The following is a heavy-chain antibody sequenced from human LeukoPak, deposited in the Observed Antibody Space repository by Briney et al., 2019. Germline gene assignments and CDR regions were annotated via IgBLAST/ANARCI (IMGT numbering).Heavy chain of an antibody. J-gene: IGHJ4*02. CDR1: GASITSSSYY. Sequence: SETLSLTCAVSGASITSSSYYWGWIRQPPGKGLQWIGSFYYSGSTYYNPSLKSRVTIYVDTSKNQFSLKLSSVTAADTAVYYCARGRRDGYNLEYFDKWGQGTLVTVSS. V-gene: IGHV4-39*01. CDR3: ARGRRDGYNLEYFDK. CDR2: FYYSGST. D-gene: IGHD5-24*01.